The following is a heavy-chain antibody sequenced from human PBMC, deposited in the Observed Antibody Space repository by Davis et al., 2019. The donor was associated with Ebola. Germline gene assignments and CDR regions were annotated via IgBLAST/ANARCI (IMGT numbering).Heavy chain of an antibody. CDR1: GGSSSSYY. CDR2: FHYSGST. D-gene: IGHD6-13*01. CDR3: AREKGQQLVSGDYYYCGMDV. Sequence: MPSETLSLTCTVSGGSSSSYYWSWIRQPPGKGLEWIGNFHYSGSTYYNSSLKSRVTISVDTSKNQFSLKLSSVTAADTAVYYCAREKGQQLVSGDYYYCGMDVWGQGTTVTVSS. J-gene: IGHJ6*02. V-gene: IGHV4-59*12.